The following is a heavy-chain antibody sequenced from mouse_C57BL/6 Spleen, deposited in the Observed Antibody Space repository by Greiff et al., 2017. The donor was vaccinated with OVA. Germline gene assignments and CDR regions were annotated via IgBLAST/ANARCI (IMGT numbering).Heavy chain of an antibody. D-gene: IGHD2-4*01. J-gene: IGHJ2*01. CDR2: FHPYNDDT. V-gene: IGHV1-47*01. CDR3: ARMGDYPYYFHN. CDR1: GYTFTTYP. Sequence: QVQLEQSGAELVNPGSSVKMSCKASGYTFTTYPIEWMKQNHGKSLEWIGNFHPYNDDTKYNEKFKGKATLTVEKSSSTVYLELSRLTSDDSAVYYCARMGDYPYYFHNWGQGTTLTVSS.